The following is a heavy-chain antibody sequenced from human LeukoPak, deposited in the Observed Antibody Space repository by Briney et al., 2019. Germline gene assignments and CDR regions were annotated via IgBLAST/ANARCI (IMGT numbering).Heavy chain of an antibody. CDR3: AKARGTDYYYYYGMDV. CDR2: NSGSGGST. CDR1: GFTFSSYA. J-gene: IGHJ6*02. V-gene: IGHV3-23*01. Sequence: GGSLRLSCAASGFTFSSYAMSWVRQAPGKGLEWVSANSGSGGSTYYADSVKGRFTISRDNSKNTLYLQMNSLRAEDTAVYYCAKARGTDYYYYYGMDVWGQGTTVTVSS.